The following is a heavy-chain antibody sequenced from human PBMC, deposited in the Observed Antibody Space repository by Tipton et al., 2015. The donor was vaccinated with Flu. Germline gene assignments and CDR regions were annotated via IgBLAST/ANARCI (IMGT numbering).Heavy chain of an antibody. V-gene: IGHV4-61*02. J-gene: IGHJ4*02. CDR2: IYTTGST. CDR3: ARSPSYSGSGIYPYYFDD. Sequence: LRLSCTASGGFITSGSYYWTWIRQSAGTGLEWIGRIYTTGSTNYNPSLRSRVTISGDTSKSHFSLQLSSVTAADSAVYYCARSPSYSGSGIYPYYFDDWGQGTLVTVSS. CDR1: GGFITSGSYY. D-gene: IGHD3-10*01.